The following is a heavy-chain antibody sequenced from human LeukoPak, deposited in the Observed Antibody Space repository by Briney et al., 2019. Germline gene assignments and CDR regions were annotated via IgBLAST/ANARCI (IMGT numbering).Heavy chain of an antibody. CDR3: ARRVTIFNP. CDR1: GGSFSGYY. V-gene: IGHV4-34*01. CDR2: INHSGST. J-gene: IGHJ5*02. Sequence: PSETLSLTCAVYGGSFSGYYWSWIRQPPGKGLEWIGEINHSGSTNYNPSLKSRVTISVDTSKNQFSLKLSSVTAADTAVYYCARRVTIFNPWGQGTLVTVSS. D-gene: IGHD2-21*02.